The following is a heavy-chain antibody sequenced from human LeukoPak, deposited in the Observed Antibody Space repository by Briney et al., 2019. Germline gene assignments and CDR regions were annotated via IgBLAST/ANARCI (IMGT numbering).Heavy chain of an antibody. CDR2: ISGDDGRT. Sequence: PGGSLRLSCAASGFAFSNHAMSWVRQAPGKGLEWVSGISGDDGRTWYADSVKGRFTISRDNSKNTLYLQMSSLRAEDTAVYYCAKLYSSGWLGLSSWGQGTLVTVSS. CDR1: GFAFSNHA. D-gene: IGHD6-19*01. J-gene: IGHJ5*02. V-gene: IGHV3-23*01. CDR3: AKLYSSGWLGLSS.